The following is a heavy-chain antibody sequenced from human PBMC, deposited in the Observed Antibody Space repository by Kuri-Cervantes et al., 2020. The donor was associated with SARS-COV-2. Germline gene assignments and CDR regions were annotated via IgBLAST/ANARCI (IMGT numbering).Heavy chain of an antibody. V-gene: IGHV3-15*01. J-gene: IGHJ4*02. D-gene: IGHD6-19*01. CDR3: ARAVVGSSGWDYFDY. CDR1: GFTFSSYS. Sequence: GESLKISCAASGFTFSSYSMNWVRQAPGKGLEWVGRIKSKTDGGTTDYAAPVKGRFTISRDDSKNTLYLQMNSLRAEDTAVYYCARAVVGSSGWDYFDYWGQGTLVTVSS. CDR2: IKSKTDGGTT.